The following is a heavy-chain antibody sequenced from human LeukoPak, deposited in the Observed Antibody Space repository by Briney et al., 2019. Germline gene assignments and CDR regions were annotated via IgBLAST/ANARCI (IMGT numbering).Heavy chain of an antibody. Sequence: PGGSLRLSCAASGFTFSSYAMHWVRQAPGKGLEWVAVISYDGSNKYYADSVKGRFTISRDNSKNTLYLQMNSLRAEDTAVYYCARAGRDGYNWDAFDIWGQGTMVTVSS. CDR1: GFTFSSYA. V-gene: IGHV3-30*14. CDR3: ARAGRDGYNWDAFDI. J-gene: IGHJ3*02. D-gene: IGHD5-24*01. CDR2: ISYDGSNK.